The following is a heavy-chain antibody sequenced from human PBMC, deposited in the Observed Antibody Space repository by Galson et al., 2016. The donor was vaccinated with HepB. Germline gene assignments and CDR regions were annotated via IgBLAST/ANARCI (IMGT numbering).Heavy chain of an antibody. CDR2: IKQGGSVK. V-gene: IGHV3-7*01. Sequence: SLRLSCAASGFTFSMYWMSWVRQAPGKGLEWVANIKQGGSVKYYVESVRGRFTISRDNAKNSLFLQMNSLRAEDTAVYYCARDRRGSGWYIDYWGQGTLVTVSS. D-gene: IGHD6-19*01. J-gene: IGHJ4*02. CDR1: GFTFSMYW. CDR3: ARDRRGSGWYIDY.